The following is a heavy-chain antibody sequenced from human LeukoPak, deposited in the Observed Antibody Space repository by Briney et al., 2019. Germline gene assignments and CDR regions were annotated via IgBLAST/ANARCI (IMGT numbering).Heavy chain of an antibody. Sequence: PGGSLRLSCAASGFTFSSYGMSWVRQAPGKGLEWVSAISGSGGSTYYADSVKGRFTIARDNSKNTLYLQMNSLRAEDTAVYYCAKEGSGWYVNYFDYWGQGTLVTVSS. D-gene: IGHD6-19*01. J-gene: IGHJ4*02. V-gene: IGHV3-23*01. CDR1: GFTFSSYG. CDR2: ISGSGGST. CDR3: AKEGSGWYVNYFDY.